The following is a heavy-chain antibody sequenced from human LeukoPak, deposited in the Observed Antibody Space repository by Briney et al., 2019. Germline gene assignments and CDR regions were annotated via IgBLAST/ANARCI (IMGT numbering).Heavy chain of an antibody. Sequence: PSETLSLTCAVYGGSFSGYYWSWIRQPPGKGLEWIGEINHRGSTNYNPSLKSRVTISVDTSKNQFSLKLSSVTAADTAVYYCAAYCSSTSCHGGYWGQGTLVTVSS. CDR2: INHRGST. J-gene: IGHJ4*02. V-gene: IGHV4-34*01. CDR3: AAYCSSTSCHGGY. CDR1: GGSFSGYY. D-gene: IGHD2-2*01.